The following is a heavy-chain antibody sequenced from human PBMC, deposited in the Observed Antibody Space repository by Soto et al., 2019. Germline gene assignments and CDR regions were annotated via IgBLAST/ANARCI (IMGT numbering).Heavy chain of an antibody. J-gene: IGHJ6*03. CDR3: ARDRGVAYPVAGNTHSYSYMDV. CDR2: ISAYNGDT. Sequence: QDQLVQSGGEVKKPGASVKVSCKASGYSFTNYGITWVRQAPGQGFEWMGWISAYNGDTNYAQRLQGRVTMTTDACTSTAYLELTSQTADVKPIYYCARDRGVAYPVAGNTHSYSYMDVWGKGTTVTVSS. V-gene: IGHV1-18*01. CDR1: GYSFTNYG. D-gene: IGHD6-19*01.